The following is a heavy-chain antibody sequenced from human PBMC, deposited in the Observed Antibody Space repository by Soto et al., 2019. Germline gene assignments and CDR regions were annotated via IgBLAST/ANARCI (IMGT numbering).Heavy chain of an antibody. J-gene: IGHJ6*02. Sequence: GESLKISCKGSGYSFTIYWIGWVRQMPGRGLEWMGIIYPGDSDTRYSPSFQGQVTISADKSISTAYLQWSSLKASDTAMYYCARSSLDYDYYYYGMDVWGQGTTVTVSS. CDR3: ARSSLDYDYYYYGMDV. D-gene: IGHD4-17*01. CDR2: IYPGDSDT. CDR1: GYSFTIYW. V-gene: IGHV5-51*01.